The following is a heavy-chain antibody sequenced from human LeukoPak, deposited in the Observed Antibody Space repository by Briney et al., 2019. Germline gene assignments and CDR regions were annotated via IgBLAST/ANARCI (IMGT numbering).Heavy chain of an antibody. J-gene: IGHJ6*02. CDR1: GFTFSSYA. V-gene: IGHV3-23*01. Sequence: GGSLRLSCAASGFTFSSYAMSWVRQAPGKGLEWVSAISGSGGSTYYADSVKGRFTISRDNSKNTLYLQTNSLRAEDTAVYYCGWSGAYYYYYYGMDVWGQGTTVTVSS. D-gene: IGHD1-26*01. CDR2: ISGSGGST. CDR3: GWSGAYYYYYYGMDV.